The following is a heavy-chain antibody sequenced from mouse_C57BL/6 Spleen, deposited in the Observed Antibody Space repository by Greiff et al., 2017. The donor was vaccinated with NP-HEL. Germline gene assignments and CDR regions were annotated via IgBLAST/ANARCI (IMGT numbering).Heavy chain of an antibody. CDR1: GYTFTSYW. CDR3: ARARDWYFDV. J-gene: IGHJ1*03. V-gene: IGHV1-61*01. CDR2: IYPSDSET. Sequence: VQLQQSGAELVRPGSSVKLSCKASGYTFTSYWMDWVKQRPGQGLEWIGNIYPSDSETHYNQKFKDKATLTVDKSSSTAYMQLSSLTSEDSAVYYCARARDWYFDVWGTGTTVTVSS.